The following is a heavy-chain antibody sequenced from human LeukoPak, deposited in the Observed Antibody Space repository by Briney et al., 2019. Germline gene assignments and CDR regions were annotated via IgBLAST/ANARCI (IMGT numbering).Heavy chain of an antibody. Sequence: GGSLRLSCAASGFTFSDYYMSWIRQAPGKGLEWVSYISSSGSTIYYADSVKGRFTISRDNAKNSLYLQMNSLRAEETAVYYCARVYCSSTSCYPGGWFDPWGQGTLVTVSS. J-gene: IGHJ5*02. CDR1: GFTFSDYY. CDR3: ARVYCSSTSCYPGGWFDP. V-gene: IGHV3-11*04. D-gene: IGHD2-2*01. CDR2: ISSSGSTI.